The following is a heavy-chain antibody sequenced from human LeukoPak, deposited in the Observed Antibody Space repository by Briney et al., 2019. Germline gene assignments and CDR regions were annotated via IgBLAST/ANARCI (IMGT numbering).Heavy chain of an antibody. CDR3: ARDRYDSSGYYHFFDY. Sequence: TLSLTCTVSGGSISSGGYYWSWIRQHPGKGLEWIGYIYYSGSTYYNPSLKSRVTISVDTSKNQFSLKLSSVTAADTAVYYCARDRYDSSGYYHFFDYRGQGTLVTVSS. CDR1: GGSISSGGYY. V-gene: IGHV4-31*03. CDR2: IYYSGST. J-gene: IGHJ4*02. D-gene: IGHD3-22*01.